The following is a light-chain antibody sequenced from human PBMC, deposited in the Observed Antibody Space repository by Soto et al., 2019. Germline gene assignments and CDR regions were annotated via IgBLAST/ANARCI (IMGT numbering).Light chain of an antibody. J-gene: IGKJ2*01. V-gene: IGKV3-20*01. CDR1: QSVSSSY. CDR2: AAS. Sequence: ELVLTQSPGTLSLSPGERATLSCRASQSVSSSYLAWYQQKPGQAPRLLIYAASSRATGIPDRFSGSGSGKDFPLTISRLEPEDFAVYFCQQYGTSLPFILGQGPKVEIK. CDR3: QQYGTSLPFI.